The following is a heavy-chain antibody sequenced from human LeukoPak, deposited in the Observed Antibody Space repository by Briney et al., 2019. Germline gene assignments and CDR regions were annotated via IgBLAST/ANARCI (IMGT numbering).Heavy chain of an antibody. D-gene: IGHD2-2*01. V-gene: IGHV3-11*01. CDR2: ISSSGSTI. CDR3: AREVTVPAAINWFDP. Sequence: PGGSLRLSCAASGFTFSDYYMSWIRQAPGKGLEWVPYISSSGSTIYYADSVKGRFTISRDNAKNSLYLQMNSLRAEDTAVYYCAREVTVPAAINWFDPWGQGTLVTVSS. CDR1: GFTFSDYY. J-gene: IGHJ5*02.